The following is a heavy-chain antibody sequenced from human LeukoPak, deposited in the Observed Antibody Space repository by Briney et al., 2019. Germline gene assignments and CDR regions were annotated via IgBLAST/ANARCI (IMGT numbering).Heavy chain of an antibody. D-gene: IGHD3-10*01. CDR1: GGSFSGHY. Sequence: SETLSLTCAVYGGSFSGHYCSWIRQPPGKGLEWIGEINQSGSTNYNPSLKSRVTISVDTSKNQFSLKLSSVTAADTAVYYCARGPMGILDYWGQGTLVTVSS. J-gene: IGHJ4*02. V-gene: IGHV4-34*01. CDR2: INQSGST. CDR3: ARGPMGILDY.